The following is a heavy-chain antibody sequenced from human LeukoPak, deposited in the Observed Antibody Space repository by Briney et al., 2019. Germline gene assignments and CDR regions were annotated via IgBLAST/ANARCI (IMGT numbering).Heavy chain of an antibody. D-gene: IGHD6-13*01. CDR1: GFTFSSSA. J-gene: IGHJ4*02. V-gene: IGHV3-48*03. CDR2: ISGSGNTI. Sequence: GASLRLSCAASGFTFSSSAMTWVRQAPGKGLEWVSYISGSGNTIYYADSVKDRFTISRDNAKNSLYLQMSSLRAEDAAVYYCARVTYSSTWGDFDYWGQGTLVTVSS. CDR3: ARVTYSSTWGDFDY.